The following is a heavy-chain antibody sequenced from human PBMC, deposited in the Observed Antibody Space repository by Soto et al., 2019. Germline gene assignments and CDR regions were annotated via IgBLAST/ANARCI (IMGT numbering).Heavy chain of an antibody. CDR1: GGTFSSYA. J-gene: IGHJ6*02. V-gene: IGHV1-69*13. Sequence: RASVKVSCKASGGTFSSYAISWVRQAPGQGLEWMGGIIPIFGTANYAQKFQGRVTITADESTSTAYMELSSLRSEDTAVYYCARDRRFLGGYYYYYGMDVWGQGTTVTVSS. CDR2: IIPIFGTA. D-gene: IGHD3-3*01. CDR3: ARDRRFLGGYYYYYGMDV.